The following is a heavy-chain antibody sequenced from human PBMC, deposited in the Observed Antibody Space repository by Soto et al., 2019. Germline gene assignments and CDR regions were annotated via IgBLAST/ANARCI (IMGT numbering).Heavy chain of an antibody. V-gene: IGHV2-5*02. CDR2: VYWDDDK. Sequence: QITLKESGPTLVKPTQTLTLTCTFSGLSLSTIGEGVGWIRQPPGKALEWLALVYWDDDKRYSPSLKSRLTSTKDTSVNQAVLTMTNMGPVDTATYYCVQPRCGGDCLQSYSSHSYYGLDVWGQGTTVTVSS. CDR1: GLSLSTIGEG. J-gene: IGHJ6*02. CDR3: VQPRCGGDCLQSYSSHSYYGLDV. D-gene: IGHD2-21*02.